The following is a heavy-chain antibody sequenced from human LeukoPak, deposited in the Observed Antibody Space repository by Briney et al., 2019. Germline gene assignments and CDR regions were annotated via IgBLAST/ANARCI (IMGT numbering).Heavy chain of an antibody. D-gene: IGHD6-19*01. V-gene: IGHV3-30*18. CDR3: AKDIDRSSGWSIGLGFDI. CDR2: ISYDGSNK. Sequence: GGSLRPSCAASGFTFRNYGMHWVRQAPGKGLEWVAVISYDGSNKYYADSVKGRFTISRDNSKNTLYLQMNSLRAEDTAVYYCAKDIDRSSGWSIGLGFDIWGQGTMVTVSS. CDR1: GFTFRNYG. J-gene: IGHJ3*02.